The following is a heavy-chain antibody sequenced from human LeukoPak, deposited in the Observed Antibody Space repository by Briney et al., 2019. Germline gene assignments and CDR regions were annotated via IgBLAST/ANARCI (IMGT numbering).Heavy chain of an antibody. Sequence: SETLSLTCGVSGGSITSSNWWTWVRPPPGMGLEWIGEVYHSGSTYYNPSLKSRVTISVDKSKNQFSLRLSSVTAADTAVYYCATAESSSWYKYFQHWGQGTLVTVSS. V-gene: IGHV4-4*02. CDR1: GGSITSSNW. CDR3: ATAESSSWYKYFQH. CDR2: VYHSGST. D-gene: IGHD6-13*01. J-gene: IGHJ1*01.